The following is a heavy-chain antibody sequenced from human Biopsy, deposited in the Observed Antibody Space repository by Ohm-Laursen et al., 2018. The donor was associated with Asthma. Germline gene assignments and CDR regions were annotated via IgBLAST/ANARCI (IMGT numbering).Heavy chain of an antibody. D-gene: IGHD6-19*01. V-gene: IGHV3-30-3*01. CDR2: ISYDGSSI. CDR1: GFTFRSYA. J-gene: IGHJ4*02. CDR3: AREGVAGTHIED. Sequence: SLRLSCAASGFTFRSYAMHWVRQAPGKGLEWVAVISYDGSSIYYADSVKGRFTISRDNSKNTLSLQMNSLTAEDTAVYYCAREGVAGTHIEDWGQGTLVTVSS.